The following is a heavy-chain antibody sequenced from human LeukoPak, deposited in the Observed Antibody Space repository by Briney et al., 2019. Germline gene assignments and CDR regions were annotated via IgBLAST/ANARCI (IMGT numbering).Heavy chain of an antibody. D-gene: IGHD3-3*01. CDR2: ISGNGGDT. CDR1: GISFSSHG. CDR3: AKGAYHDD. Sequence: GGTLRLSCAASGISFSSHGMNWVRQAPGKGLEWVSTISGNGGDTYYADSVKGRFTISRDNSKNTLYLQMNSLRADDTAIYYCAKGAYHDDWGQGTLVTVSS. V-gene: IGHV3-23*01. J-gene: IGHJ4*02.